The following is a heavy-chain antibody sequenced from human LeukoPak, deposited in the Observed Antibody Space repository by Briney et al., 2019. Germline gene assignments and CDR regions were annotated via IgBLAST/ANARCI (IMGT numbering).Heavy chain of an antibody. Sequence: ASVKVSCKASGGTFSSYAISWVRQAPGQGLEWMGGIIPIFGTANYAQKFQGRVTITTDESTSTAYMELSSLRSDDTAVYYCARDGSIAARRGLLWGQGTLVTVSS. CDR1: GGTFSSYA. CDR3: ARDGSIAARRGLL. V-gene: IGHV1-69*05. J-gene: IGHJ4*02. D-gene: IGHD6-6*01. CDR2: IIPIFGTA.